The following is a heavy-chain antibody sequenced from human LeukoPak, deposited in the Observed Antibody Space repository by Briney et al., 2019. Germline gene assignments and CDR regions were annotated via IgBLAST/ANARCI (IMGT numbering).Heavy chain of an antibody. V-gene: IGHV3-66*01. CDR1: GFTVSSNY. D-gene: IGHD1-26*01. CDR3: AMATWVGGLDY. Sequence: PGGSPRLSCAASGFTVSSNYMSWVRQAPGKGLEWVSVIYRGGSTYYADSVKGRFTISRDNSKNTLYLQMNNLRAEDTAVYYCAMATWVGGLDYWGQGTLVTVSS. J-gene: IGHJ4*02. CDR2: IYRGGST.